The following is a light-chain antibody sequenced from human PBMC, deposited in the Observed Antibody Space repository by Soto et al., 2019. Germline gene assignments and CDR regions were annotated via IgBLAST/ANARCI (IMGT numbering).Light chain of an antibody. Sequence: QSVLTQPPSLSANPGQRVNISCSGSFSNIGVNAVNWYQQLPGAAPKLLIYLNDQRPSGVPDRFSGSKSGTSAFLAISGLQSEDEADYYCAAWDDSLNALFGTGTKLTVL. J-gene: IGLJ1*01. CDR1: FSNIGVNA. CDR2: LND. CDR3: AAWDDSLNAL. V-gene: IGLV1-44*01.